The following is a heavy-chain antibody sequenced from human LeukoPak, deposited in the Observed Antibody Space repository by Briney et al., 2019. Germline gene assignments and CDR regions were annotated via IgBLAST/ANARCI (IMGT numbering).Heavy chain of an antibody. CDR1: GFTFSSYE. J-gene: IGHJ5*02. V-gene: IGHV3-48*03. Sequence: GGSLRLSCAASGFTFSSYEMNWVRQAPGKGLEWVSYISSSGSTIYYADSVKGRFTISRDNAKNSLYLQMNSLRAEDTAVYYCVREDVVPAFSWFDPWGQGTLVTVSS. CDR3: VREDVVPAFSWFDP. CDR2: ISSSGSTI. D-gene: IGHD2-2*01.